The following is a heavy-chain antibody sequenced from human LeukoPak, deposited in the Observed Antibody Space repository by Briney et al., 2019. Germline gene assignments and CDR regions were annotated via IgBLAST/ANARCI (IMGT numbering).Heavy chain of an antibody. D-gene: IGHD2-15*01. CDR3: AKDRGGGSCCYFDY. V-gene: IGHV3-21*01. CDR1: GFTFSSYS. Sequence: GGSLRLSCAASGFTFSSYSMNWVRQAPGKGLEWVSSISSSSSYIYYADSVKGRFTISRDNAKNSLYLRMNSLRAEDTAVYYCAKDRGGGSCCYFDYWGQGTLVTVSS. CDR2: ISSSSSYI. J-gene: IGHJ4*02.